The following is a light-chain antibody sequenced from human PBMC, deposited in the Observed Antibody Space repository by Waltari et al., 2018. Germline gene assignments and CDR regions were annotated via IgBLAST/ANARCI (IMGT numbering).Light chain of an antibody. CDR3: ASRDSSGNHAV. Sequence: SSELTQDPAVSVALGRAVRITCQGDSLRTYYASWYQQKPGQAPVLVIYGKSNRPSGLPDRFSGSSSGNTASLTISGAQAEDEADYYCASRDSSGNHAVFGGGTKLTVL. V-gene: IGLV3-19*01. J-gene: IGLJ2*01. CDR1: SLRTYY. CDR2: GKS.